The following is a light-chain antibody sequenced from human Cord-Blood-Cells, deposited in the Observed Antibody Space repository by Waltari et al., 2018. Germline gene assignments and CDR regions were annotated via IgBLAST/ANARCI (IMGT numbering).Light chain of an antibody. Sequence: EIVMTQSPATLSVSPGERAKLSCRARQSVSNNLAWYQQKPGQAPRLLIYGASTRATGIPARFSGSGSGTEFTLTISSLQSEDFAVYYCQQYNNWPPWTFGQGTKVEIK. CDR2: GAS. J-gene: IGKJ1*01. CDR3: QQYNNWPPWT. V-gene: IGKV3-15*01. CDR1: QSVSNN.